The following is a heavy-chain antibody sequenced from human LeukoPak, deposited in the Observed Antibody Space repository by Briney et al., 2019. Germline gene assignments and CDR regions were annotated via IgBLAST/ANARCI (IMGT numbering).Heavy chain of an antibody. Sequence: GASVKVSCKASGYTFTGYYMHWVRQAPGQGLEWMGWINPNSGGTNYAQKFQGRVTMTRDTSISTAYMELSRLRSDDTAVYYCARDDRYDSSGYYYVGVDYWGQGTLVTVSS. CDR3: ARDDRYDSSGYYYVGVDY. V-gene: IGHV1-2*02. D-gene: IGHD3-22*01. J-gene: IGHJ4*02. CDR2: INPNSGGT. CDR1: GYTFTGYY.